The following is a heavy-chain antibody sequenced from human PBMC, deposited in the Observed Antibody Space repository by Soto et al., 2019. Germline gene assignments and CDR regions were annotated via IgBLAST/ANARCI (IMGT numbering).Heavy chain of an antibody. V-gene: IGHV1-18*01. J-gene: IGHJ4*02. D-gene: IGHD3-3*01. CDR1: GYTFTSYG. CDR3: ARDLFRFLEWLFPQRGFDY. Sequence: ASVKVSCKASGYTFTSYGISWVRQAPGQGLEWMGWISAYNGNTNYAQKLQGRVTMTTDTSTSTAYMELRSLRSDDTAVYYCARDLFRFLEWLFPQRGFDYWAQGTLVPVSS. CDR2: ISAYNGNT.